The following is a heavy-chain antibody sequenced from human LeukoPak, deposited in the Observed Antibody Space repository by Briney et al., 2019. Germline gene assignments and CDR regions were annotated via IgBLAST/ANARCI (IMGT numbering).Heavy chain of an antibody. CDR1: GFTFSNYA. D-gene: IGHD4-17*01. Sequence: GGSLRLSCTASGFTFSNYAMSWVRQAPGKGLEWVSTISGSGTGTHYADSVKGRFTISRDNSKNTLYLQMSSLRAEDTAVFYCAKEVILSYGDYTYLDYWGQGTLVTVSS. V-gene: IGHV3-23*01. CDR2: ISGSGTGT. J-gene: IGHJ4*02. CDR3: AKEVILSYGDYTYLDY.